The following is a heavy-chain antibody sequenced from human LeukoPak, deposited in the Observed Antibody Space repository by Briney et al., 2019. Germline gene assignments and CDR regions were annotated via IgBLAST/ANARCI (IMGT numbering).Heavy chain of an antibody. V-gene: IGHV3-21*01. CDR1: GFIFSNFN. CDR3: ARVSTGPV. D-gene: IGHD1-1*01. CDR2: ISSTGNYI. J-gene: IGHJ4*02. Sequence: GSLRVSCVGSGFIFSNFNMNWVRQAPGKGLEWVSSISSTGNYIHYADSVKGRFTISRDNAQKSLNLQMNSLRVEDSAVYYCARVSTGPVWGQGTLVTVSS.